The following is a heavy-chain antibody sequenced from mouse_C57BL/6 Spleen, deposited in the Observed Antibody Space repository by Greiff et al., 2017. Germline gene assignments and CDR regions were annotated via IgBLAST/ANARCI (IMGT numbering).Heavy chain of an antibody. CDR3: TTDSSGPNY. Sequence: EVQLQHSGAELVRPGASVKLSCTASGFNIKDDYMHWVKQRPEQGLEWIGWIDPENGDTEYASKFQGKATITADTSSNTAYLQLSSLTSEDTAVYYCTTDSSGPNYWGQGTTLTVSS. CDR1: GFNIKDDY. D-gene: IGHD3-2*02. CDR2: IDPENGDT. V-gene: IGHV14-4*01. J-gene: IGHJ2*01.